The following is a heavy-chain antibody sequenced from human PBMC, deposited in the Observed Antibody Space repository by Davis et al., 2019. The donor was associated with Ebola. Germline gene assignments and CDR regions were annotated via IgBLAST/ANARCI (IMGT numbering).Heavy chain of an antibody. V-gene: IGHV3-15*01. CDR2: IKSKTDGGTT. CDR1: GFTFSSYW. Sequence: GGSLRLSCAASGFTFSSYWMSWVRQAPGKGLEWVGRIKSKTDGGTTDYAAPVKGRFTISRDDSKNTLYLQMNSLQTEDTAVYYCTTQQLFPNYYYGMDVWGQGTTVTVSS. CDR3: TTQQLFPNYYYGMDV. D-gene: IGHD6-13*01. J-gene: IGHJ6*02.